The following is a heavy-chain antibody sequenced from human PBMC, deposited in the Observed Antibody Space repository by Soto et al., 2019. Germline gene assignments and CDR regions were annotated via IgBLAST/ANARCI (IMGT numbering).Heavy chain of an antibody. V-gene: IGHV1-69*13. Sequence: SVKVSCKASGGTFSSYAISWVRQAPGQGLEWMGGIIPIFGTANYAQKFQGRVTITADESTSTAYMELSSLRSEDTAVYYCASALYYYDSSGYTGPTDYYYYGMDVWGQGTTVTVSS. CDR2: IIPIFGTA. D-gene: IGHD3-22*01. CDR3: ASALYYYDSSGYTGPTDYYYYGMDV. CDR1: GGTFSSYA. J-gene: IGHJ6*02.